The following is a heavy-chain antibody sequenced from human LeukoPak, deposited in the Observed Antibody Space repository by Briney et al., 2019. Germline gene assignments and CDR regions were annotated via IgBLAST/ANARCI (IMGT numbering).Heavy chain of an antibody. J-gene: IGHJ4*02. V-gene: IGHV3-30*02. Sequence: GGSLRLSCAASGFTFSSYGMHWVRQAPGKGLEWAAFIRYDGSNKYYADSVKGRFTISRDNSKNTLYLQMNSLRAEDTAVYYCAKASPRVWFGELSNFDYWGQGTLVTVSS. CDR1: GFTFSSYG. D-gene: IGHD3-10*01. CDR3: AKASPRVWFGELSNFDY. CDR2: IRYDGSNK.